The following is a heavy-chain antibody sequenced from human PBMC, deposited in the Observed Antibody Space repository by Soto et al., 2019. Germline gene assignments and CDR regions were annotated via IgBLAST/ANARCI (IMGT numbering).Heavy chain of an antibody. D-gene: IGHD3-10*01. J-gene: IGHJ5*02. CDR3: ARELFGRSVWFDP. Sequence: PSETLSLTCTVSGGSISSDDYYWSWIRQPPGKGLEWIGYVHYSWSSNYNPSLKSRVTISVDTSKNQFSLKLSSVTAADTAVYYCARELFGRSVWFDPWGQGTLVTVSS. V-gene: IGHV4-61*08. CDR2: VHYSWSS. CDR1: GGSISSDDYY.